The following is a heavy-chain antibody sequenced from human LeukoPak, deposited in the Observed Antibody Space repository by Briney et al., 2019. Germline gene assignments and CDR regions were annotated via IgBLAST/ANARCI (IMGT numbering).Heavy chain of an antibody. CDR2: IYYNGST. D-gene: IGHD6-19*01. V-gene: IGHV4-39*01. Sequence: SETLSLTCTVSGGSISSSSYYWGWIRQPPGKGLEWIDNIYYNGSTYFNASLKSRVTISVDTSKSQFSLKLSSVTAADTAVYYCARRGPFSSGWFNNWFDPWGQGTLVTVSS. CDR3: ARRGPFSSGWFNNWFDP. CDR1: GGSISSSSYY. J-gene: IGHJ5*02.